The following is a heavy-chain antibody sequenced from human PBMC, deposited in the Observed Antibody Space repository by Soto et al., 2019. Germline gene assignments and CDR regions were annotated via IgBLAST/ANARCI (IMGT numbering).Heavy chain of an antibody. D-gene: IGHD5-18*01. CDR3: ARDTLESYGNDYYYYGMDV. V-gene: IGHV3-33*01. Sequence: GGSLRLSCAASGFTFSSYGMHWVRQAPGKGLEWVAVIWYDGSNKYYADSVKGRFTISRDNSKNTLYLQMNSLRAEDTAVYYCARDTLESYGNDYYYYGMDVRGQRTTVTVSS. CDR2: IWYDGSNK. CDR1: GFTFSSYG. J-gene: IGHJ6*02.